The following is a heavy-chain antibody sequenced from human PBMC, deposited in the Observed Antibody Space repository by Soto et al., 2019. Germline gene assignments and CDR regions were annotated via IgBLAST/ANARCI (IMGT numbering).Heavy chain of an antibody. J-gene: IGHJ4*02. V-gene: IGHV4-30-4*01. D-gene: IGHD4-17*01. CDR1: VVSISSGDYY. CDR3: ASIDYGDYEFGNYFEY. Sequence: SETLSLTCTFSVVSISSGDYYCSWIRQPPWKGLEWIGYIYYSGSTYYNPSLKSRVTISVDTSKNQFSLKLSSVTAADTAVYYCASIDYGDYEFGNYFEYWGQGTLVIVS. CDR2: IYYSGST.